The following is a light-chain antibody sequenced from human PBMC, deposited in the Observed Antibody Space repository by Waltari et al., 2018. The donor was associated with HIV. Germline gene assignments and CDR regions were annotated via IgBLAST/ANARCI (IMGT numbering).Light chain of an antibody. CDR3: CSYSGSGTLV. CDR1: SSDFGGYEY. Sequence: QSALTQPASVSGSPGQSITISCTGTSSDFGGYEYVSWYQPLPVKVPKRMIYDVNNRPAVVSSRFSGSKSGSTASLTISGLQPEDEADYYCCSYSGSGTLVFGGGTKLIVL. V-gene: IGLV2-23*02. CDR2: DVN. J-gene: IGLJ2*01.